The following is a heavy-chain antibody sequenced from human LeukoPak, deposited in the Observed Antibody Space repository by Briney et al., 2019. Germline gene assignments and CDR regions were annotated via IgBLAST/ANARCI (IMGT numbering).Heavy chain of an antibody. D-gene: IGHD3-22*01. CDR1: RYTFTGYF. Sequence: ASGKVSCKASRYTFTGYFMHWVRQAPGQGLEWMGWINPNSGGTNYAQKFQGRVTMTRDTSISTAYMELSRLRSDDTAVYYCARSTYYYDSSGYKCDAFDIWGQGTMVTVSS. V-gene: IGHV1-2*02. CDR2: INPNSGGT. J-gene: IGHJ3*02. CDR3: ARSTYYYDSSGYKCDAFDI.